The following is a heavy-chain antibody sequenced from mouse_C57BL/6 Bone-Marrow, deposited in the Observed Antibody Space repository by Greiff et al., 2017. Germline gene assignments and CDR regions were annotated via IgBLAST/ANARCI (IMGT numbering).Heavy chain of an antibody. CDR1: GFTFTSYW. J-gene: IGHJ2*01. D-gene: IGHD2-4*01. V-gene: IGHV1-61*01. CDR2: IYPSDSET. CDR3: ARGWDYDYAFDY. Sequence: QVQLQQPGAELVRPGSSVKLSCKASGFTFTSYWMDWVKQRPGQGLEWIGNIYPSDSETHYNQKFKDKATLTVDKSSSTAYMQLSSLTSEDSAVYYCARGWDYDYAFDYWGQGTTLTVSS.